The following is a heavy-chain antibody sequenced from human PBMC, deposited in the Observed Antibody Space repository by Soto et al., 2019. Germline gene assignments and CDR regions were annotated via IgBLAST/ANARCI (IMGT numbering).Heavy chain of an antibody. Sequence: ASVKVSCKASGYTFTGYYMHWVRQAPGQGLEWMGWINPNSGGTNYAQKFQGWVTMTRDTSISTAYMELSRLRSDDTAVYYCARDRCSSTSCYPGTRDAFDIWGQGTMVTVSS. CDR2: INPNSGGT. D-gene: IGHD2-2*01. CDR1: GYTFTGYY. V-gene: IGHV1-2*04. J-gene: IGHJ3*02. CDR3: ARDRCSSTSCYPGTRDAFDI.